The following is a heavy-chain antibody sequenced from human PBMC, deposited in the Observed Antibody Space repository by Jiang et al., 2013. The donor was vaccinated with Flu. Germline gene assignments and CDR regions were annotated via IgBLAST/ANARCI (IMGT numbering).Heavy chain of an antibody. CDR2: ISAYNGNT. CDR1: GYTFTSYG. J-gene: IGHJ6*02. Sequence: SGAEVKKPGASVKVSCKASGYTFTSYGISWVRQAPGQGLEWMGWISAYNGNTNYAQKLQGRVTMTTDTSTSTAYMELRSLRSDDTAVYYCARETVVVVAATGRYYYGMDVWGQGTTVTVSS. CDR3: ARETVVVVAATGRYYYGMDV. D-gene: IGHD2-15*01. V-gene: IGHV1-18*01.